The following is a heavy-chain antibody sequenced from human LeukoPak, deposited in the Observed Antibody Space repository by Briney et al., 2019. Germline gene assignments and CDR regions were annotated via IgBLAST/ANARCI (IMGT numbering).Heavy chain of an antibody. D-gene: IGHD6-13*01. CDR3: AREHAGIAADGTADWFDP. CDR2: INHSGST. Sequence: SETLSLTCAVYGGSFSGYYWSWIRQPPGKGLEWIGEINHSGSTNYNPSLKSRVTISVDTSKNQFSLKLSSVTAADTAVYYCAREHAGIAADGTADWFDPWGQGTLVTVSS. J-gene: IGHJ5*02. CDR1: GGSFSGYY. V-gene: IGHV4-34*01.